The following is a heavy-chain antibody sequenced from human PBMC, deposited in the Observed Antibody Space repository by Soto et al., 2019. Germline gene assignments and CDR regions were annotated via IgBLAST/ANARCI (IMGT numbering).Heavy chain of an antibody. D-gene: IGHD3-10*01. CDR3: AREGAQMVRGPDGMVV. CDR2: IYYSGST. J-gene: IGHJ6*02. CDR1: GGSISSYY. V-gene: IGHV4-59*01. Sequence: SETLSLTCTVSGGSISSYYWSWIRQPPGKGLEWIGYIYYSGSTNYNPSLKSRVTISVDTSKNQFSLKLSSVTAADTAVYYCAREGAQMVRGPDGMVVCGQGTTVTVSS.